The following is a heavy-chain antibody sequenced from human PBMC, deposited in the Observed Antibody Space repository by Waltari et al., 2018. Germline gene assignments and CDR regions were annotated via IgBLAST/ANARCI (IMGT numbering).Heavy chain of an antibody. CDR2: IYTSGST. V-gene: IGHV4-4*07. J-gene: IGHJ2*01. D-gene: IGHD3-22*01. CDR3: ARDSAAPDYYDSSGYWYFDL. CDR1: GGSISSYY. Sequence: QVQLQESGPGLVKPSETLSLTCTVAGGSISSYYWSWIRQPAGKGLEWIGRIYTSGSTNYNPSLKSRVTMSVDTSKNQFSLKLSSVTAADTAVYYCARDSAAPDYYDSSGYWYFDLWGRGTLVTVSS.